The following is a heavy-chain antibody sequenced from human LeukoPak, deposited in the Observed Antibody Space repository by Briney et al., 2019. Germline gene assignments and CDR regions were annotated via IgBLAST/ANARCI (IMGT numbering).Heavy chain of an antibody. CDR1: GGSFSGYY. CDR3: ARERHIVVVSDAFDI. CDR2: NNHSGST. D-gene: IGHD2-2*01. Sequence: PSDTLSLICAVYGGSFSGYYWSWIRQPPGKGLEGIGENNHSGSTNYNPSLKSRVTISVDTSKNQSSLKLSSVTAADTAVYYCARERHIVVVSDAFDIWGQGTMVTVSS. J-gene: IGHJ3*02. V-gene: IGHV4-34*01.